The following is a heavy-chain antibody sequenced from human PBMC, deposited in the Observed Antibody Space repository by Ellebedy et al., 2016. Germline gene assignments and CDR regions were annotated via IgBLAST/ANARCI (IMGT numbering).Heavy chain of an antibody. D-gene: IGHD1-14*01. V-gene: IGHV3-23*03. J-gene: IGHJ3*01. CDR2: IYGGGDS. CDR1: GFTFSSYA. Sequence: GGSLRLXXAASGFTFSSYAMSWVRQAPGKGLELVSLIYGGGDSYYADSVKGRFTISRDTSKKTLYLQMSGLGAEDTAVYYCVTRHNGAFDFWGQGTMVTVSS. CDR3: VTRHNGAFDF.